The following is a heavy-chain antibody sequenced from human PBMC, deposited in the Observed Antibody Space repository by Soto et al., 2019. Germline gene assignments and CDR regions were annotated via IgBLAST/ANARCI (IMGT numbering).Heavy chain of an antibody. CDR3: ATDRGYSSGWYRAFDI. V-gene: IGHV1-24*01. CDR1: GYTLTELS. J-gene: IGHJ3*02. CDR2: FDPEDGET. D-gene: IGHD6-19*01. Sequence: ASVKVSCKVSGYTLTELSMHWVRQAPGKGPEWMGGFDPEDGETIYAQKFQGRVTMTEDTSTDTAYMELSSLRSEDTAVYYCATDRGYSSGWYRAFDIWGQGTMVTVSS.